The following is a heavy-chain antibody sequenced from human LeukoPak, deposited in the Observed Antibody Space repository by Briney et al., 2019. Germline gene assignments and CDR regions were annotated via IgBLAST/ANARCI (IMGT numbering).Heavy chain of an antibody. J-gene: IGHJ5*02. CDR1: GYTFTGYY. Sequence: ASVKVSCKASGYTFTGYYMHWVRQAPGQGLEWMGWINPNSGGTNYAQKFQGRVTMTRDTSISTAYMELSRLRSDDTAVYYCARAYYYDSSGYYGSWGQGTLVTVSS. CDR3: ARAYYYDSSGYYGS. V-gene: IGHV1-2*02. CDR2: INPNSGGT. D-gene: IGHD3-22*01.